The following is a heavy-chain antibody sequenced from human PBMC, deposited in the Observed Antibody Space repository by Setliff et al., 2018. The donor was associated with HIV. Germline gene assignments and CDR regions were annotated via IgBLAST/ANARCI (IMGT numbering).Heavy chain of an antibody. CDR3: ARAFPMTTVVTQSGYGAFDI. Sequence: SETLSLTCTVSAGSISSYYWTWIRQPPGKGLEWIGYISTRGGTTYNPSLKSRVTISVDTSKNQFPLKLSSVTAADTAVYYCARAFPMTTVVTQSGYGAFDIWGQGTMVTVSS. CDR1: AGSISSYY. J-gene: IGHJ3*02. V-gene: IGHV4-4*09. D-gene: IGHD4-17*01. CDR2: ISTRGGT.